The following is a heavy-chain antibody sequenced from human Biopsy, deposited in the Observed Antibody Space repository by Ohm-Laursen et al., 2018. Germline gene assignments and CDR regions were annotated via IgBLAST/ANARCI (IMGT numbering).Heavy chain of an antibody. CDR3: ARLLQTDGDGFWSGYYDY. Sequence: ASVKVSCKASGYNFNSYGISWVRQAPGQGLEWMGIINPVGGSTNYAQKFQGRVTLTTDTSTSTVHMELRSLRSDDTAVYYCARLLQTDGDGFWSGYYDYWGQGTLVTVSS. D-gene: IGHD3-3*01. CDR1: GYNFNSYG. V-gene: IGHV1-46*02. CDR2: INPVGGST. J-gene: IGHJ4*02.